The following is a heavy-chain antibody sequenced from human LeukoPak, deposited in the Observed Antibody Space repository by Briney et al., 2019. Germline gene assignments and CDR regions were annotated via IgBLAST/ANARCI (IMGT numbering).Heavy chain of an antibody. V-gene: IGHV3-30-3*01. D-gene: IGHD3-22*01. CDR3: ARGSYYYDSSPQPNLDY. CDR1: GFTFSSYA. CDR2: ISYDGSNK. J-gene: IGHJ4*02. Sequence: GRSLRLSCAASGFTFSSYAMHWVRQAPGKGLEWVAVISYDGSNKYYADSVKGRFTISRDNSKNTLYLQMNSLRAEDTAVYYCARGSYYYDSSPQPNLDYWGQGTLVTVSS.